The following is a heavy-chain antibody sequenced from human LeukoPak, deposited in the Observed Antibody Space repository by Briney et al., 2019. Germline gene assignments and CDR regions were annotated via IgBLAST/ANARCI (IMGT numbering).Heavy chain of an antibody. CDR1: GFTFDDYV. V-gene: IGHV3-20*04. CDR2: INWNGGST. J-gene: IGHJ4*02. CDR3: ARDSSGYFGY. Sequence: PGGSLRLSCAASGFTFDDYVMSWVRQAPGKGLEWVSGINWNGGSTGYADSVKGRFTISRDNAKNTLYLQMNTLRAEDTALYYCARDSSGYFGYWGQGTLVTVSS. D-gene: IGHD3-22*01.